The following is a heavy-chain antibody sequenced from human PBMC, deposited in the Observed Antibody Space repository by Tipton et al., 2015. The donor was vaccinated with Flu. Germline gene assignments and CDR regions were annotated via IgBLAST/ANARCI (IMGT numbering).Heavy chain of an antibody. Sequence: TLSLTCTISNGSISSYYWNWIRQPPGKGLEWIGYIYNSEYTKYNPSLKSRVTISVDTSKNQFSLQLRSVTAADTAVYYCARDPSLGMPDFFDSWGQGTLVIASS. J-gene: IGHJ4*02. CDR2: IYNSEYT. CDR3: ARDPSLGMPDFFDS. D-gene: IGHD2-2*01. V-gene: IGHV4-59*12. CDR1: NGSISSYY.